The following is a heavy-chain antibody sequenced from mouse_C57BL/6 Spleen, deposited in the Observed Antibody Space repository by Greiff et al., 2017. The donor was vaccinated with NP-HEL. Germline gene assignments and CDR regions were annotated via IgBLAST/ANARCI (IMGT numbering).Heavy chain of an antibody. CDR2: ISGGGGNT. V-gene: IGHV5-9*01. CDR1: GFTFSSYT. Sequence: EVQLVESGGGLVKPGGSLKLSCAASGFTFSSYTMSWVRQTPEKRLEWVATISGGGGNTYYPDSVKGRFTISRDNAKNTLYLQMSSLRSEDTALYYCARLDYDGPFDYWGQGTTLTVSS. J-gene: IGHJ2*01. CDR3: ARLDYDGPFDY. D-gene: IGHD2-4*01.